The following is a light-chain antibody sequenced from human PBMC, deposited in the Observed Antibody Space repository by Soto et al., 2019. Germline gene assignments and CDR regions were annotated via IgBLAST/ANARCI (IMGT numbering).Light chain of an antibody. J-gene: IGLJ1*01. V-gene: IGLV2-14*01. CDR2: DVS. CDR3: SSYTTSNTRQIV. Sequence: QSALTQPASVSGSPGQSITISCTGTSSDVGGYNYVSWYQQHPGKAPKFMIYDVSNRPSGVSNRFSGSKSGNTAFLTISGLQAEDEADYYCSSYTTSNTRQIVFVTGTKVTVL. CDR1: SSDVGGYNY.